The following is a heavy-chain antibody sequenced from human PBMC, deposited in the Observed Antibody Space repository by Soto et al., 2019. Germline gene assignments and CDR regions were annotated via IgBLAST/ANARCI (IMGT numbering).Heavy chain of an antibody. J-gene: IGHJ4*02. CDR2: IFCDNDK. CDR1: GFSLTTEGVA. D-gene: IGHD3-22*01. CDR3: GPRSWDSRTCSVDS. V-gene: IGHV2-5*02. Sequence: QIPLEESGPTLLKPTQTLTLTCTFSGFSLTTEGVAVASARQYPGKAPEWLAVIFCDNDKRFNPSLSSTLTITKDTSKSQVFLTLTRVVPVDAATYFCGPRSWDSRTCSVDSWGAGILVTFSP.